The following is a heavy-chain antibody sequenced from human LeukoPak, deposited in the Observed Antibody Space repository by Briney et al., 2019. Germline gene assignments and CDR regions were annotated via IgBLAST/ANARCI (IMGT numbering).Heavy chain of an antibody. V-gene: IGHV4-59*13. CDR3: ARTIGSSGWKTYYYYMDV. Sequence: SETLSLTCTVSHGSISSYYWSWIRQPPGKGLEWIGYMYYSGSPNYNPSLKSRVTISVDTSKNQFSLKLSSVIAADTAVYYCARTIGSSGWKTYYYYMDVWGKGTTVTVSS. CDR1: HGSISSYY. J-gene: IGHJ6*03. D-gene: IGHD6-19*01. CDR2: MYYSGSP.